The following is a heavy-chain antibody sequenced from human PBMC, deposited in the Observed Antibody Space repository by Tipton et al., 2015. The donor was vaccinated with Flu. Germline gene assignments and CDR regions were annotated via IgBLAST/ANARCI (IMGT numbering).Heavy chain of an antibody. CDR3: SIGLPS. CDR2: IWHDGSVQ. Sequence: SLRLSCGGSGFTFSSYVMHWVRQAPGKGLEWVALIWHDGSVQFYADSVKGRFTISRDNSKNTLSLQMDSLTPADTAVYYCSIGLPSWGQGTLVTVPS. J-gene: IGHJ4*02. CDR1: GFTFSSYV. V-gene: IGHV3-33*01.